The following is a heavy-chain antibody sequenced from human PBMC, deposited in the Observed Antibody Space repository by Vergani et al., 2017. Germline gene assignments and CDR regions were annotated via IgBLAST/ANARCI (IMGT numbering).Heavy chain of an antibody. CDR3: IGGIDSSWYRXAFDI. CDR2: IRSKAYGGTT. Sequence: EVQLVESGGGLVQPGRSLRLSCTASGFTFGDYAMSWVRQAPGKGLEWVGFIRSKAYGGTTEYAASVKGRFTISRDDSKSIAYLQMNSLKTEDTAVYYCIGGIDSSWYRXAFDIWGQGTMVTVSS. CDR1: GFTFGDYA. J-gene: IGHJ3*02. V-gene: IGHV3-49*04. D-gene: IGHD6-13*01.